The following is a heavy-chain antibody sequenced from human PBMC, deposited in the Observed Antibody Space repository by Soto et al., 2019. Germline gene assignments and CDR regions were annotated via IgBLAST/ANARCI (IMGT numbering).Heavy chain of an antibody. CDR1: GFTFSNYW. Sequence: EVQLVESGGGLVQPGGSLTLSCAASGFTFSNYWMHWVRQAPGKGLVWVSRINSDGSSTTYADAVKGRFTISRDNAKNTMYLEMNSLRAEDTAVYYCARRGAGFDIWGQGTMVTVSS. D-gene: IGHD6-19*01. J-gene: IGHJ3*02. CDR2: INSDGSST. V-gene: IGHV3-74*01. CDR3: ARRGAGFDI.